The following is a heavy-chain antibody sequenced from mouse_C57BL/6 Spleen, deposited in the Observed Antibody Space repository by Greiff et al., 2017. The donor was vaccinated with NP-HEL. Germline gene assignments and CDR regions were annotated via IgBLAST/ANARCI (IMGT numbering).Heavy chain of an antibody. CDR1: GYTFTDYE. V-gene: IGHV1-15*01. J-gene: IGHJ2*01. D-gene: IGHD3-2*02. CDR2: IDPETGGT. CDR3: TRSRGSSGYVDY. Sequence: VQLQQSGAELVRPGASVTLSCKASGYTFTDYEMHWVKQTPVHGLEWIGAIDPETGGTAYNQKFKGKAILTADKSSSTAYMELRSLTSEDSAVYYCTRSRGSSGYVDYWGQGTTLTVSS.